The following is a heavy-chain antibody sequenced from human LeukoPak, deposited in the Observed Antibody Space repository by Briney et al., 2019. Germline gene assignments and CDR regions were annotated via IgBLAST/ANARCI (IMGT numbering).Heavy chain of an antibody. V-gene: IGHV4-39*07. CDR2: IYYSGST. CDR1: GGSISSSSYY. D-gene: IGHD3-22*01. CDR3: ARLFVYDSSGYLYNWFDP. Sequence: NPSETLSLTCTVSGGSISSSSYYWGWIRQPPGKGLEWIGSIYYSGSTYYNPSLKSRVTISVDTSKNQFSLKLSSVTAADTAVYYCARLFVYDSSGYLYNWFDPWGQGTLVTVSS. J-gene: IGHJ5*02.